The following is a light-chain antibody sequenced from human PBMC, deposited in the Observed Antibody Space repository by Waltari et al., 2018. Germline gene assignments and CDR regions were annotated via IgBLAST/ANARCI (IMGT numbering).Light chain of an antibody. V-gene: IGLV3-21*02. CDR2: DDS. Sequence: SYVVSQPPSVSVAPGQTARTTCGGNNFESKSVHWYKQKPGQAPVLVVCDDSDRPSGIPGRFSGSKSGNTATLTISRVEAGDEADYYCQVWDSSSDHHVFGGGTRLTVL. CDR1: NFESKS. CDR3: QVWDSSSDHHV. J-gene: IGLJ3*02.